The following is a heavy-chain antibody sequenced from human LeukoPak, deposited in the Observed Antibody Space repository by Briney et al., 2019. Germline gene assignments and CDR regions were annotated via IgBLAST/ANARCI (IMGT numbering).Heavy chain of an antibody. J-gene: IGHJ4*02. CDR3: TTDLKVDYDILTGYYLNDY. CDR2: IKSKTDGGTT. CDR1: GFTFSNAW. Sequence: PGGSLRLSRVASGFTFSNAWMSWVRQAPGKGLEWVGRIKSKTDGGTTDYAAPVKGRFTISRDDSKNTLYLQMNSLKTEDTAVYYCTTDLKVDYDILTGYYLNDYWGQGTLVTVSS. D-gene: IGHD3-9*01. V-gene: IGHV3-15*01.